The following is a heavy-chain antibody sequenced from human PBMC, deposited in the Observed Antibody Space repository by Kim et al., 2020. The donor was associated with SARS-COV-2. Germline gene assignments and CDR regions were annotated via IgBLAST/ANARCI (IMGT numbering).Heavy chain of an antibody. J-gene: IGHJ6*02. CDR2: IYYSGST. V-gene: IGHV4-59*01. Sequence: SETLSLTCTVSGGSISSYYWSWIRQPPGKGLEWIGYIYYSGSTNYNPSLKSRVTISVDTSKNQFSLKLSSVTAADTAVYYCARARGYSGYGGYYYGMDVWGQGTTVTVSS. CDR1: GGSISSYY. CDR3: ARARGYSGYGGYYYGMDV. D-gene: IGHD5-12*01.